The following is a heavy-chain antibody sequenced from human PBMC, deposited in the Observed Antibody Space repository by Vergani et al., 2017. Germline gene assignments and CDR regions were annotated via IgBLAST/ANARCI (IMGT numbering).Heavy chain of an antibody. D-gene: IGHD5-24*01. V-gene: IGHV1-8*01. CDR2: MNPNSGNT. Sequence: QVQLVQSGAEVKKPGASVKVSCKASGYTFTSYDINWVRQATGQGLEWMGWMNPNSGNTGYAQKFQGRVTMTRNTSISTAYMELSSLRSEDTAVYYCARDSGRRDGYNLGVWGYWGQGTLVTVSS. CDR1: GYTFTSYD. CDR3: ARDSGRRDGYNLGVWGY. J-gene: IGHJ4*02.